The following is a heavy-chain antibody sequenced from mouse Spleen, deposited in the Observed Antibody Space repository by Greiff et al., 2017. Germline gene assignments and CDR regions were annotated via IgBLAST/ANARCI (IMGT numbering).Heavy chain of an antibody. Sequence: VQLQQPGAELVMPGASVKLSCKASGYTFTSYWMHWVKQRPGQGLEWIGEIDPSDSYTNYNQKFMGKATLTVDKSSSTAYMQLSSLTSEDSAVYYCASEAYWGQGTLVTVSA. CDR2: IDPSDSYT. CDR1: GYTFTSYW. V-gene: IGHV1-69*01. J-gene: IGHJ3*01. CDR3: ASEAY.